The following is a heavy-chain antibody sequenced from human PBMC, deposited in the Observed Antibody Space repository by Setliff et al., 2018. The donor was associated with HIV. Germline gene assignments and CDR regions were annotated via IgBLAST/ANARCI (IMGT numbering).Heavy chain of an antibody. Sequence: PGGSLRLSCAASGFTFSSYEMNWVRQAPGKGLEWVSYISSSGGTIYYADSVKGRFTISRDNAKKSLYLQMNSLRADDTAVYYCARLPQDVRSSIDFWGQGTLVTVSS. CDR1: GFTFSSYE. V-gene: IGHV3-48*03. D-gene: IGHD6-6*01. J-gene: IGHJ4*02. CDR2: ISSSGGTI. CDR3: ARLPQDVRSSIDF.